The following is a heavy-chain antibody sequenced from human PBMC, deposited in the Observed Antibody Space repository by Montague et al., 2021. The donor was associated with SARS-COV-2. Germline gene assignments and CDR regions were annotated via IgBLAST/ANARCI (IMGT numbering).Heavy chain of an antibody. D-gene: IGHD1-1*01. Sequence: SETLSLTCAVYTEAFNGYYWTWIRQPPGKGLEWIGEVRHPGSAKYNPSLKSRVTISVDTYRKQVSLRLTSVTAADTATYYCARAQNTCFIANCVNYFEVWGLGALVTVSS. V-gene: IGHV4-34*01. J-gene: IGHJ4*02. CDR2: VRHPGSA. CDR1: TEAFNGYY. CDR3: ARAQNTCFIANCVNYFEV.